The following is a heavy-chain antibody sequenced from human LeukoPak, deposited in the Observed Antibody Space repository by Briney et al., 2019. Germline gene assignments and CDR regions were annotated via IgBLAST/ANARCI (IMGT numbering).Heavy chain of an antibody. CDR3: ARDVVEWEPNNWFDP. CDR1: GGTFSSYA. Sequence: EASVKVSCKASGGTFSSYAISWVRQAPGQGLEWMGGIIPIFGTANYAQKFQGRVTITADESTGTAYMELSRLRSGDTAVYYCARDVVEWEPNNWFDPWGQGTLVTVSS. CDR2: IIPIFGTA. V-gene: IGHV1-69*13. D-gene: IGHD1-26*01. J-gene: IGHJ5*02.